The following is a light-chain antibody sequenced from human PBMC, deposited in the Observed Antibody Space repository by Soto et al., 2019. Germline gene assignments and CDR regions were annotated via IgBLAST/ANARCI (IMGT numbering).Light chain of an antibody. CDR2: EVS. V-gene: IGLV2-14*01. J-gene: IGLJ1*01. CDR1: SSDVGGYDY. CDR3: TSYTSSSARV. Sequence: QSVLTQPASVSGSPGQSITISCTGTSSDVGGYDYVSWYQQHPGKAPKLIIHEVSNRPSGISNRFSGSKSGNTASLTISGLQAEDEADYYCTSYTSSSARVFGTGTKVTVL.